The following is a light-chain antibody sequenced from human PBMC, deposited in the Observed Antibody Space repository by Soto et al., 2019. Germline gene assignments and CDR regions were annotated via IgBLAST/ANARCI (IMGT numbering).Light chain of an antibody. CDR1: SSDVGCYNY. Sequence: QSALTQPASVSGSPGQSITISCTGTSSDVGCYNYVSWYQQHPGKAPKLIIYEASNRPSGVSNRFSGSTSGNTSSLTISLLQSEDEADYCCSSDTSSSTLVFGGGTKLTVL. J-gene: IGLJ2*01. CDR3: SSDTSSSTLV. CDR2: EAS. V-gene: IGLV2-14*01.